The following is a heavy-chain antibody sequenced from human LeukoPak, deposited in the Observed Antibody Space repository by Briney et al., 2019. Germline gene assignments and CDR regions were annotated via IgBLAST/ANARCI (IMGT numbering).Heavy chain of an antibody. D-gene: IGHD2-15*01. V-gene: IGHV1-18*01. CDR2: ISSYYGNT. Sequence: ASVKVSCKASGYIFTSYGISWVRQAPGQGLEWMGWISSYYGNTHYAQKLQGRGTMTTHTYTSTAHVELRSLTADDTAVYFCARAGSGRYYYMDVWGKGTTVTVSS. J-gene: IGHJ6*03. CDR3: ARAGSGRYYYMDV. CDR1: GYIFTSYG.